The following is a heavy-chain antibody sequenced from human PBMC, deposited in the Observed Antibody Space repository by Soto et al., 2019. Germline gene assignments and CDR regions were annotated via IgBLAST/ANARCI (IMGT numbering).Heavy chain of an antibody. Sequence: GASVNVSCKASGYTFTSYSIHWVRQAPGQRLEWMGWINAGNGNTKYSQKFQGRVTITRDTSASTAYMELSSLRSEDTAVYYCARAPRTIFGVVKNQNWFDPWGQGTLVTVSS. J-gene: IGHJ5*02. CDR1: GYTFTSYS. D-gene: IGHD3-3*01. V-gene: IGHV1-3*01. CDR3: ARAPRTIFGVVKNQNWFDP. CDR2: INAGNGNT.